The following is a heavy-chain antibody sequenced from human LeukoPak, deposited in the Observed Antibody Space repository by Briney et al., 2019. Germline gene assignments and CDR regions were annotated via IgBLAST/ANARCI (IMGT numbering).Heavy chain of an antibody. Sequence: PSETLSLTCTVSGGSISSYYWSWIRQAPGKGLEWIGYIYYSGSTTHNPSLKCRVTISVDTSKNQFSLKLSSVTAADTAVYYCARAKGYFDLWGRGTLVTVSS. V-gene: IGHV4-59*12. J-gene: IGHJ2*01. CDR2: IYYSGST. CDR3: ARAKGYFDL. CDR1: GGSISSYY.